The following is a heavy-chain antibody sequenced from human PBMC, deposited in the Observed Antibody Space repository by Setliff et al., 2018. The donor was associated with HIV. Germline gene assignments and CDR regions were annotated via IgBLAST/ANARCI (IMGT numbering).Heavy chain of an antibody. CDR2: IYYSGST. V-gene: IGHV4-39*07. CDR1: GGSIRSSIYY. Sequence: SETLSLTCTVSGGSIRSSIYYWGWVRQPPGKGLEWIGSIYYSGSTYYNPSLQSRLTISVDTSRNQFSPKLNSVTAADTAVYYCARGEQLVDNWFDPWGQGTLVTVSS. J-gene: IGHJ5*02. D-gene: IGHD6-13*01. CDR3: ARGEQLVDNWFDP.